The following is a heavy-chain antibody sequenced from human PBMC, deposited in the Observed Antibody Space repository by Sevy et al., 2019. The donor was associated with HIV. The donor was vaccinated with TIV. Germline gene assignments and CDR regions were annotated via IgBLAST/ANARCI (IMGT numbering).Heavy chain of an antibody. V-gene: IGHV4-31*03. J-gene: IGHJ3*01. Sequence: SETLYLTCTVSGASITSGGSCWSWIRQHPGSTLEWIGYVYHSGTTYYNPSLKSRVSISLDTSKNQVSLNLASVTAADTAVYFCARDGRHYGDYFRDAFDLWGQGTMVTVSS. D-gene: IGHD2-21*02. CDR1: GASITSGGSC. CDR3: ARDGRHYGDYFRDAFDL. CDR2: VYHSGTT.